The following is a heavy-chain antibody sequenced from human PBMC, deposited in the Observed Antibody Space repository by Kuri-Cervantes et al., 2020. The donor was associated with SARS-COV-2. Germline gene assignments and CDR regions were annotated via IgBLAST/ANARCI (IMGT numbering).Heavy chain of an antibody. V-gene: IGHV3-33*06. J-gene: IGHJ4*02. CDR2: IWYDGSNK. Sequence: GGSLRLSCAASGFTFSSYGMHWVRQAPGKGLEWVAVIWYDGSNKYCADSVKGRFTISRDNSENTLYLQMNSLRAEDTAVYYCAKAPRPHWDGGNSGDYWGQGTLVTVSS. CDR3: AKAPRPHWDGGNSGDY. CDR1: GFTFSSYG. D-gene: IGHD4-23*01.